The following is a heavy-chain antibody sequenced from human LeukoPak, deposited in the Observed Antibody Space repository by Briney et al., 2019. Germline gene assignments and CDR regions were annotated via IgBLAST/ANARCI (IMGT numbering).Heavy chain of an antibody. V-gene: IGHV1-2*02. Sequence: GATVKVSCKASGYTLTDYFIHWVRQAPGPGLEWMGCINPKNGDTNYAQDFQGRVTVTRDTSISTAYMDLSRLRSDDTAVYYCVRECCGADSFDIWGQGTVVTVSP. D-gene: IGHD2-21*01. CDR3: VRECCGADSFDI. J-gene: IGHJ3*02. CDR1: GYTLTDYF. CDR2: INPKNGDT.